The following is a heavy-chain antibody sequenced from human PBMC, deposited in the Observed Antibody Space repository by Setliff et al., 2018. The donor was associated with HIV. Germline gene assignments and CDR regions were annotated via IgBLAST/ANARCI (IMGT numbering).Heavy chain of an antibody. CDR2: IIPILGIA. Sequence: GASVKVSCKASGFTFTSSAVQWVRQARGQRLEWIGWIIPILGIANYAQKFQGRVTITADKSTSTAYMELSSLRSEDTAVYYCATRGYSYGYFDYWGQGTLVTVSS. J-gene: IGHJ4*02. CDR3: ATRGYSYGYFDY. V-gene: IGHV1-69*10. CDR1: GFTFTSSA. D-gene: IGHD5-18*01.